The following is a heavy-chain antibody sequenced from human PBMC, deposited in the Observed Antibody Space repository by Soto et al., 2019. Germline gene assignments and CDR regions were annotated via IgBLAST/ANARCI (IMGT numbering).Heavy chain of an antibody. J-gene: IGHJ4*02. D-gene: IGHD2-2*01. Sequence: GGSLRLSCAASGFTFSSYGMHWVRQAPGKGLEWVAVIWYDGSNKYYADSVKGRFTISRDNSKNTLYLQMNSLRAEDTAVYYCARRARDIVLVPAADIGIDYWGQGTLVTVSS. CDR2: IWYDGSNK. CDR1: GFTFSSYG. V-gene: IGHV3-33*01. CDR3: ARRARDIVLVPAADIGIDY.